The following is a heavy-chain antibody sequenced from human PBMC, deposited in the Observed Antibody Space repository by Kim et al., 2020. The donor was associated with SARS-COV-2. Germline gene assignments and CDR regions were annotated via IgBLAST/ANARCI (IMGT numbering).Heavy chain of an antibody. Sequence: ASVKVSCKASGYTFTSYGISWVRQAHGQGLEWMGWISVYNGNINYAQKLQGRVTVTTDTSTSTAYMELRILRSDDTAVYYCARVMGGGSSGTVDYWGQGTLVTVSS. D-gene: IGHD3-22*01. CDR1: GYTFTSYG. CDR3: ARVMGGGSSGTVDY. V-gene: IGHV1-18*04. CDR2: ISVYNGNI. J-gene: IGHJ4*02.